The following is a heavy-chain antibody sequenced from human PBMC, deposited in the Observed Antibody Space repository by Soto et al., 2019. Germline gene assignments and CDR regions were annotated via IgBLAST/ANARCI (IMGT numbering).Heavy chain of an antibody. CDR2: IYYSGTT. CDR1: GDSITSNSYF. Sequence: SETLSLTCTVSGDSITSNSYFWAWIRQPPGKVLEWIVSIYYSGTTYYNPSLKSRVTISLDRSNNQFSVRLSSVTSSYTSVYYCAIHFSVEYFDYWGQGALVTVSS. CDR3: AIHFSVEYFDY. V-gene: IGHV4-39*01. J-gene: IGHJ4*02.